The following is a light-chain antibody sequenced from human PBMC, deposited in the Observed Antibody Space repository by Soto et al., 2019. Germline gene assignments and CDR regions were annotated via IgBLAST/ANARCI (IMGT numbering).Light chain of an antibody. J-gene: IGKJ5*01. CDR3: LQDYNYPIT. Sequence: IKLYQSPSSLSAYVGARVALTGRASQNITSYLNWYQQKPGKAPKLLIYAVSSLQSGVPSRFSGSGSGTAFTLTISSLQPEDFATYYCLQDYNYPITFGQGTLLEIK. CDR1: QNITSY. CDR2: AVS. V-gene: IGKV1-39*01.